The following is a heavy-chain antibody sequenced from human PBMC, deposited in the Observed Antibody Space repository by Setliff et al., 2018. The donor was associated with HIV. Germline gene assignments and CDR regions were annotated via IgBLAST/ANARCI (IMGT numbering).Heavy chain of an antibody. CDR3: ARGNIPYISIIRGSAWLDP. J-gene: IGHJ5*02. V-gene: IGHV4-34*01. Sequence: SETLSLTCAVYGGSFSGYYWSWIRQPPGKGLECIGEINHSGSTNHDPSLKSRVTISVDRSKNQFSLKLSSMTAADTAFYYCARGNIPYISIIRGSAWLDPWGQGALVTVSS. D-gene: IGHD3-10*01. CDR1: GGSFSGYY. CDR2: INHSGST.